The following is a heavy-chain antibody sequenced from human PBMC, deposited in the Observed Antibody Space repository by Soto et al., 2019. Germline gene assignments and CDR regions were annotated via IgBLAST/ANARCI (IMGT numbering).Heavy chain of an antibody. Sequence: SETLSLTCTVSGGSISTSGFYWGWIRQPPGKGPEYIGSIYYGGNTYYNPSLESRVALSVDTSRNQFSLKLRSVTAADTAVYYCAGQRADYSSDNGLDLWGQGTAVTVSS. J-gene: IGHJ6*02. CDR2: IYYGGNT. CDR1: GGSISTSGFY. D-gene: IGHD3-16*01. V-gene: IGHV4-39*01. CDR3: AGQRADYSSDNGLDL.